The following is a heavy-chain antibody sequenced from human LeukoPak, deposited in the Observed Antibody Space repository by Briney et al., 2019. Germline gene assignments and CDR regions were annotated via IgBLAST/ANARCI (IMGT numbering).Heavy chain of an antibody. CDR3: ARDHVYGGADY. CDR2: TSGDGITT. Sequence: GGSLRLSCAASGFXFHNYAXHWVRXAPGKXXEWVSLTSGDGITTYFADSVKGRFTISRDNSKSSLFLQMNSLRTEDTALYYCARDHVYGGADYWGQGTLVTVSS. CDR1: GFXFHNYA. J-gene: IGHJ4*02. D-gene: IGHD5/OR15-5a*01. V-gene: IGHV3-43*02.